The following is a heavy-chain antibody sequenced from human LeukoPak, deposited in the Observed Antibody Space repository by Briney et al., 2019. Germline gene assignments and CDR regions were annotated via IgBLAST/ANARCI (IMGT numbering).Heavy chain of an antibody. V-gene: IGHV3-7*01. J-gene: IGHJ4*02. CDR3: ARDRDYYAIDY. D-gene: IGHD3-22*01. CDR2: IKQDGSEK. Sequence: GGSLRLSCAASGFSLSDYWMNWVRQAPGKGLEWVANIKQDGSEKYYVDSVKGRFTISRDNAKNSLYLQMNSLRAEDTAVYYCARDRDYYAIDYWGQGTLVTVSS. CDR1: GFSLSDYW.